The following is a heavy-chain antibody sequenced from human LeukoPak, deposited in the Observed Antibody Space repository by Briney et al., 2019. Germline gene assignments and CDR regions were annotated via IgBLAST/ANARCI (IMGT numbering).Heavy chain of an antibody. CDR1: GYTFTGYY. J-gene: IGHJ4*02. V-gene: IGHV1-2*06. Sequence: ASVKVSCKASGYTFTGYYMHWVRQAPGQGLEWMGRINPNSGGTNYAQNFKGRVTMTRDTSISTAYMELSRLRSDDTAVYYFAGRGSYYTFDYWGQGGLVAVSS. CDR3: AGRGSYYTFDY. CDR2: INPNSGGT. D-gene: IGHD1-26*01.